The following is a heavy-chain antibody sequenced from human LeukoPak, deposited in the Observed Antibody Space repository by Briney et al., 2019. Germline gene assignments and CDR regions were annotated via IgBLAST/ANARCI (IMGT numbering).Heavy chain of an antibody. Sequence: GGSLRLSCAASGFTFSSYAMHWVRQAPGKGLEWVAVISYDGSNKYYADSVKGRFTISRDNSKNTLYLQMNSLRAEDTAVYYCAKVANYGDPRYYGMDVWGQGTTVTVSS. CDR1: GFTFSSYA. V-gene: IGHV3-30*04. CDR2: ISYDGSNK. CDR3: AKVANYGDPRYYGMDV. D-gene: IGHD4-17*01. J-gene: IGHJ6*02.